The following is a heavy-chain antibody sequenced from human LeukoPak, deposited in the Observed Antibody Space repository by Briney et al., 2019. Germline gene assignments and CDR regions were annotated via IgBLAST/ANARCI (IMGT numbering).Heavy chain of an antibody. Sequence: PSETLSLTCTVSGGSISSYYWSWIRQPPGKGLEWIGEINHSGSTNYNPSLKSRVTISVDTSKNQFSLKLSSVTAADTAVYYCARVWYYYDSSGLNWFDPWGQGTLVTVSS. J-gene: IGHJ5*02. CDR1: GGSISSYY. V-gene: IGHV4-34*01. CDR2: INHSGST. CDR3: ARVWYYYDSSGLNWFDP. D-gene: IGHD3-22*01.